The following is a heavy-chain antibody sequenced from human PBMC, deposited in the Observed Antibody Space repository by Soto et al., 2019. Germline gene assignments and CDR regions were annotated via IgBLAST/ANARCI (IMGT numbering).Heavy chain of an antibody. Sequence: PGGSLRLSCSASGFTFNNYAMHWVRQAPGKGLEYVSAISSNGGSTYYADSVKDRFTISRDNSKNTLYLQMSSLRAEDTAVYYCVKGVSGFRDDAFNIWGQGTMVTVSS. CDR1: GFTFNNYA. J-gene: IGHJ3*02. CDR2: ISSNGGST. V-gene: IGHV3-64D*06. CDR3: VKGVSGFRDDAFNI. D-gene: IGHD3-10*01.